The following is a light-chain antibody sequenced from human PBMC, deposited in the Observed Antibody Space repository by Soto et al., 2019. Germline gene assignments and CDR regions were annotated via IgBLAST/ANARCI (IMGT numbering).Light chain of an antibody. V-gene: IGKV1-5*01. CDR1: QSISGW. CDR3: QQYNTYPAT. J-gene: IGKJ1*01. Sequence: DLQMTQSPSTLSASVGDRVTITCRASQSISGWLAWYQQKPGKAPNLLIYDDSILESGVSSRFSGSASATEFTLTISSLQPDDFATYYCQQYNTYPATFGQGTKVEI. CDR2: DDS.